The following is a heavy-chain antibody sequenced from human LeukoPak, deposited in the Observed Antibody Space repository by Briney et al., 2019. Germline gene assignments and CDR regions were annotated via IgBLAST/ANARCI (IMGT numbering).Heavy chain of an antibody. V-gene: IGHV4-38-2*02. CDR1: GYSISSGYY. CDR2: IYHSGST. Sequence: SETLSLTCTVSGYSISSGYYWGWIRQPPGKGLEWIGSIYHSGSTYYNPSLKSRVTISVDTSKNQFSLKLSSVTAADTAVYYCAPNIAVAGTGFDPWGQGTLVTVSS. CDR3: APNIAVAGTGFDP. D-gene: IGHD6-13*01. J-gene: IGHJ5*02.